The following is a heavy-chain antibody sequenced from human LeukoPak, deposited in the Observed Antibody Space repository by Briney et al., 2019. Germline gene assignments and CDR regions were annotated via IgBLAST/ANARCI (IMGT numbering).Heavy chain of an antibody. CDR1: GVTFSSYE. Sequence: GGSLRLSCAVSGVTFSSYEMNWVRQAPGKGLEWVSYISSSGSTMYLADSVKGRFTISRDNAKNSVYLQMNSLRAEDTAIYYCASGYNYGLDSWGQGTLVTVSS. D-gene: IGHD5-18*01. CDR3: ASGYNYGLDS. CDR2: ISSSGSTM. V-gene: IGHV3-48*03. J-gene: IGHJ4*02.